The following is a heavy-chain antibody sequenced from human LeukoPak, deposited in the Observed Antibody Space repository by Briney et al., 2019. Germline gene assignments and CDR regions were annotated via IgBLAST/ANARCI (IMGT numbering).Heavy chain of an antibody. CDR2: ISGNGGST. Sequence: GGPLRLSCAASGFTFSSYAFHWVRQAPGKGLEYVSAISGNGGSTYYASPVKGRFTISRDNSKNTLYLQMGSLRAEDMAVYYCAREPYGSGDDAFDIWGQGTMVTVSS. CDR1: GFTFSSYA. CDR3: AREPYGSGDDAFDI. J-gene: IGHJ3*02. D-gene: IGHD3-10*01. V-gene: IGHV3-64*01.